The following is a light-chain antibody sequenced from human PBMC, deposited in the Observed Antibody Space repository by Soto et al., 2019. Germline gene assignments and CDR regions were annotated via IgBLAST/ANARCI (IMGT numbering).Light chain of an antibody. CDR2: GAS. V-gene: IGKV3-20*01. Sequence: ENVLTQSPATRSLSPGERATLSCRATQSVSSYLAWYQQKPGQSPRLLTYGASSRETGVPDRFSASGSGTEFTLTISRLEPEDFAVDYCQQYGRSTFTFGPGTKVDIK. J-gene: IGKJ3*01. CDR3: QQYGRSTFT. CDR1: QSVSSY.